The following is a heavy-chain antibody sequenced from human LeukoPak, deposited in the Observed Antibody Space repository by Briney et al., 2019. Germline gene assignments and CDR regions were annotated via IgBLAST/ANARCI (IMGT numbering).Heavy chain of an antibody. J-gene: IGHJ4*02. CDR2: INHSGST. D-gene: IGHD1-26*01. Sequence: SETLSLTCAVYGGSFSGYYWSWIRQPPGKGLEWIGEINHSGSTNYNPSLKSRVTISVDTSKNQFSLKLSSVTAADTAVYHCARGRSGSYLDYWGQGTLVTVSS. V-gene: IGHV4-34*01. CDR3: ARGRSGSYLDY. CDR1: GGSFSGYY.